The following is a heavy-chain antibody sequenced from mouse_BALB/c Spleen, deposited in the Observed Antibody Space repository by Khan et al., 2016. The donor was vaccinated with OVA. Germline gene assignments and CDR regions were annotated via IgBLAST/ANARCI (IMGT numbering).Heavy chain of an antibody. CDR1: GFTFSTYG. J-gene: IGHJ3*01. D-gene: IGHD1-1*01. Sequence: EVKLVESGGDFVRPGGSLKLSCAASGFTFSTYGMSWVRQTPDKRLEWVATINTGGAYTYYPDSVKGRFTISRDNAKNTLYLQLSSLKSEDTAIYYCARLAYYYNSEGLAYWGQGTLVTVSA. CDR2: INTGGAYT. V-gene: IGHV5-6*02. CDR3: ARLAYYYNSEGLAY.